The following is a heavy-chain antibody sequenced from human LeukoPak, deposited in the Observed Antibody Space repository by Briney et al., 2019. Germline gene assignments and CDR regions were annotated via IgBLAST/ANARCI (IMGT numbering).Heavy chain of an antibody. V-gene: IGHV4-39*01. J-gene: IGHJ3*02. Sequence: PSETLSLTCTVSGGSISSSSYYWGWIRQPPGKGLEWIGSIYYSGTTYYNPSLKSRVTISVDTSKNQFSLKVSSVTAADTAVYYCARHNPCWGCYHDAFDIWGQGTMVTVSS. CDR1: GGSISSSSYY. CDR2: IYYSGTT. CDR3: ARHNPCWGCYHDAFDI. D-gene: IGHD7-27*01.